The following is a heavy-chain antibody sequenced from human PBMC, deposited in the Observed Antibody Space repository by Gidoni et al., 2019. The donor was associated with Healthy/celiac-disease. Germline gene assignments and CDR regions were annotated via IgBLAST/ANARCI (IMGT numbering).Heavy chain of an antibody. CDR3: ARGYCSGGSCSRRSAMGNWFDP. V-gene: IGHV4-39*01. J-gene: IGHJ5*02. D-gene: IGHD2-15*01. CDR1: GGSISSRSYY. CDR2: IYYSGST. Sequence: QLQLQESGPGLVKPSETLSLTCTVPGGSISSRSYYWGWIRQPPGKGLEWIGSIYYSGSTYYNPSRKSRVTISVDTSKNQFSLKLSSVTAADTAVYYCARGYCSGGSCSRRSAMGNWFDPWGQGTLVTVSS.